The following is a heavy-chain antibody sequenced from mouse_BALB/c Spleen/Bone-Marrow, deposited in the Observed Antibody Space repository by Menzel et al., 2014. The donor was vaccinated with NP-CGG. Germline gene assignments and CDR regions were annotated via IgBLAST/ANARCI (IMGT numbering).Heavy chain of an antibody. CDR1: GFDFSRYW. J-gene: IGHJ2*01. CDR3: ARQGYYGKGDY. V-gene: IGHV4-1*02. D-gene: IGHD2-1*01. Sequence: EVMLVESGGGLVQPGGSLKLSCAASGFDFSRYWMSWVRQAPGKGLEWIGEINPDSSTINYTPSLKDKFIISRDNAKNTLYLQMSKVKSGDTALYYCARQGYYGKGDYWGQGTTLTVSS. CDR2: INPDSSTI.